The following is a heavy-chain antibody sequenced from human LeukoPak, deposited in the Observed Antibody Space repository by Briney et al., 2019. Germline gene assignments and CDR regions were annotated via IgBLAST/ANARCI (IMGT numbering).Heavy chain of an antibody. CDR1: GFTLSTYW. CDR3: ASGAYCSSTSCYKGPINY. Sequence: GGSLRLSCAASGFTLSTYWMSWVRQAPGKGLEWVANIKQDGSEKYYVDSVKGRFTISRDSAKNSLYLQMSSLRAEDTAVYYCASGAYCSSTSCYKGPINYWGQGTLVTVSS. J-gene: IGHJ4*02. D-gene: IGHD2-2*01. V-gene: IGHV3-7*02. CDR2: IKQDGSEK.